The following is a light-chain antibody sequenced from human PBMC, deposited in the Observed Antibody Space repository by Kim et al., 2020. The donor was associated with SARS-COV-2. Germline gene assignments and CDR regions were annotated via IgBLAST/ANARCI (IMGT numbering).Light chain of an antibody. CDR1: SSNIGAGYD. CDR3: QSYDSSLSGSV. J-gene: IGLJ3*02. V-gene: IGLV1-40*01. Sequence: QRVTISCTGSSSNIGAGYDVHWYQQLPGTAPKLLIYGNSNRPSGVPDRFSGSESGTSASLAITGLQAEDEADYYCQSYDSSLSGSVFGGGTQLTVL. CDR2: GNS.